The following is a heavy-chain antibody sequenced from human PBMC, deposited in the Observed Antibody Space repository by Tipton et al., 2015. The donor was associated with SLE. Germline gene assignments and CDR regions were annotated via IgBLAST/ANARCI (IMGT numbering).Heavy chain of an antibody. J-gene: IGHJ6*03. CDR2: ISNNGEGI. CDR3: ARDGRGDYYYYYMDV. Sequence: GSLRLSCTASGFTFSSNAMHWVRQAPGKGLEYVSSISNNGEGIFYANSVKGRFSISRDNSKNTLYLQMGSLRTEDMAVYYCARDGRGDYYYYYMDVWGKGTTVTVSS. CDR1: GFTFSSNA. D-gene: IGHD3-10*01. V-gene: IGHV3-64*01.